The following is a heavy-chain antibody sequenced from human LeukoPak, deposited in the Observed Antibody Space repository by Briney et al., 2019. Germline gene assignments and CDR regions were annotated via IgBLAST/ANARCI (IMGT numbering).Heavy chain of an antibody. CDR2: IYYSGST. CDR1: GGSISSYY. J-gene: IGHJ2*01. Sequence: SETLSLTCTVSGGSISSYYWSWIRQPPGKGLEWIGYIYYSGSTNYNPSLKSRVTISVDTTKNQFSLKLSSVTAADTAVYYCARVSLRGPCRGYFDLWGRGTLVTVSS. V-gene: IGHV4-59*01. CDR3: ARVSLRGPCRGYFDL.